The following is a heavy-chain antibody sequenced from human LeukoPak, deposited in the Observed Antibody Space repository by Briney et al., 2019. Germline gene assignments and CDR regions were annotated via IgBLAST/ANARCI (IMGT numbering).Heavy chain of an antibody. J-gene: IGHJ4*02. D-gene: IGHD4-17*01. V-gene: IGHV4-39*01. CDR3: ARQGGDNGYYYFDF. Sequence: PSETLSLTCSVSVGSIRSSHYYWGWIRQPPGQGLEWIASVYYSGSTYYTPSPRSRVTISIVTSKNQFSLKLTSVTAADTAVFYCARQGGDNGYYYFDFWGQGTLVTVSS. CDR2: VYYSGST. CDR1: VGSIRSSHYY.